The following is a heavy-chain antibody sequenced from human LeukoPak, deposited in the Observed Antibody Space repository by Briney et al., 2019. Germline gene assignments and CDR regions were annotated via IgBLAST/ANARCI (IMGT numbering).Heavy chain of an antibody. V-gene: IGHV4-61*02. CDR1: GGSISSGSYY. J-gene: IGHJ4*02. D-gene: IGHD6-19*01. CDR2: IYTTGST. Sequence: PSETLSLTCTVSGGSISSGSYYWSWIRQPAGKGLEWIGRIYTTGSTSYNPSLKSRVIMSVDKSKNQFSLKLSSVTAADTAVYYCARSRGGYSSGWYRGYFDYWGQGTLVTVSS. CDR3: ARSRGGYSSGWYRGYFDY.